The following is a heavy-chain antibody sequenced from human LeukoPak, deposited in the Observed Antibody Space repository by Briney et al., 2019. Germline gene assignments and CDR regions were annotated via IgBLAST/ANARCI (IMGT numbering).Heavy chain of an antibody. D-gene: IGHD3-10*01. J-gene: IGHJ4*02. V-gene: IGHV3-66*01. CDR3: ASGESPRTFDY. CDR2: IYSGGST. CDR1: GFTFSSYA. Sequence: GGSLRLSCAASGFTFSSYAMSWVRQAPGKGLEWVSVIYSGGSTYYADSVKGRFTISRDNSKNTLYLQMNSLRAEDTAVYYCASGESPRTFDYWGQGTLVTVSS.